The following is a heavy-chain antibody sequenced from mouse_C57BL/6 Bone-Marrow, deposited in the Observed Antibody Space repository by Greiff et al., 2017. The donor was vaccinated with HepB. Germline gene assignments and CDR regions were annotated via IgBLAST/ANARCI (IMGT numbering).Heavy chain of an antibody. Sequence: VQLQQPGAELVMPGASVKLSCKASGYTFTSYWMHWVKQRPGQGLEWIGEIDPSDSYTNYNQKFKGKSTLTVDKSSSTAYMPLSSLTSEDSAVYYCARLDYDYDEDWYFDVWGTGTTVTVSS. D-gene: IGHD2-4*01. CDR1: GYTFTSYW. CDR2: IDPSDSYT. CDR3: ARLDYDYDEDWYFDV. J-gene: IGHJ1*03. V-gene: IGHV1-69*01.